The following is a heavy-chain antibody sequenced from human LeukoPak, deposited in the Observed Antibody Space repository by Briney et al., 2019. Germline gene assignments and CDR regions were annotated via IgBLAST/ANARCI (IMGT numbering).Heavy chain of an antibody. D-gene: IGHD3-10*01. Sequence: GGSLRLSCAASGFTFSSYAMSWVRQAPGKGLEWVSAISGSGGSTYYADSVKGRFTISRDNSKNTLYLQMNSLRAEDTAVYYCAKDLVGWFGELFTGDFDYWGQGTLVTVSS. J-gene: IGHJ4*02. CDR2: ISGSGGST. V-gene: IGHV3-23*01. CDR1: GFTFSSYA. CDR3: AKDLVGWFGELFTGDFDY.